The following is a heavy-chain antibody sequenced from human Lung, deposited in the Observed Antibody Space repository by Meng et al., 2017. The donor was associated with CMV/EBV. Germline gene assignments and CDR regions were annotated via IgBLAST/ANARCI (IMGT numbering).Heavy chain of an antibody. CDR1: GFTFTRYT. V-gene: IGHV3-21*01. D-gene: IGHD3-3*01. CDR3: ARDRVPEPPLEWPQLWGENF. CDR2: ISSSSGYI. Sequence: GGSLRLXCAASGFTFTRYTMNWVRQAPGKGPEWVSSISSSSGYIYYADSVKGRFTISRDNAKNSLFLQMRSLRAEDTAVYYCARDRVPEPPLEWPQLWGENFWGRGAXVTVAS. J-gene: IGHJ4*02.